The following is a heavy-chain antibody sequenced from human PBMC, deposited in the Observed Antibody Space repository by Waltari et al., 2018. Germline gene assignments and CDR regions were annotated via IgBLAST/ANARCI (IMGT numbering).Heavy chain of an antibody. D-gene: IGHD6-13*01. CDR2: MNPNSGNT. CDR3: ARVRYISSWYQAYYYYYYMDV. V-gene: IGHV1-8*01. CDR1: GYTFTSYD. Sequence: QVQLVQSGAEVKKPGASVKVSCKASGYTFTSYDINWVRQATGQGLEWMGWMNPNSGNTGYAQKFQGRVTMTRNTSISTAYMELSSLRSEDTAVYYCARVRYISSWYQAYYYYYYMDVWGKGTTVTVSS. J-gene: IGHJ6*03.